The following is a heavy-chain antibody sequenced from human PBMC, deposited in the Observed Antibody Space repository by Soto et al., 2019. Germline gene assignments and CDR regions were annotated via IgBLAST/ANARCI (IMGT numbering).Heavy chain of an antibody. J-gene: IGHJ4*02. D-gene: IGHD1-1*01. CDR2: IYSGGAT. Sequence: EVQLVASGAGLVQPGGSLRLSCAASGFTVSNNYMRWVRQAPGKGLEWDSLIYSGGATYYADSVKGRFTIPRDNSKNTLYLQMNSLGAEDTAVYYCARDGTYNWVGGQGILVTVSS. CDR1: GFTVSNNY. V-gene: IGHV3-66*01. CDR3: ARDGTYNWV.